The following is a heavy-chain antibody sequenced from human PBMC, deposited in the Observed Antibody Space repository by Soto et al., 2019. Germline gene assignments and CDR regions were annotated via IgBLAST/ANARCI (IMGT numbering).Heavy chain of an antibody. V-gene: IGHV3-33*01. Sequence: PGGSLRLSCAASGFTFSSYGMHWVRQAPGKGLEWVAVIWYDGSNKYYADSVKGRFTISRDNSKNTLYLQMNSLRAEDTAVYYSARDIGGGPGGTYIWGSYRSSVLDYWGQGTLVTVSS. CDR2: IWYDGSNK. CDR1: GFTFSSYG. D-gene: IGHD3-16*02. CDR3: ARDIGGGPGGTYIWGSYRSSVLDY. J-gene: IGHJ4*02.